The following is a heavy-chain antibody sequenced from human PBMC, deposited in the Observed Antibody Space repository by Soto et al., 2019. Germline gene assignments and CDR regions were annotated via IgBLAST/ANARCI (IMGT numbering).Heavy chain of an antibody. CDR2: IGTAGDT. V-gene: IGHV3-13*01. J-gene: IGHJ6*02. CDR1: GFTFSSYD. D-gene: IGHD5-18*01. Sequence: GGSLRLSCAASGFTFSSYDMHWVRQATGKGLEWVSAIGTAGDTYYPGSVKGRFTISRENAKNSLYLQMNSLRAEDTAVYYCARDRGYSYGYGMDVWGQGTTVTV. CDR3: ARDRGYSYGYGMDV.